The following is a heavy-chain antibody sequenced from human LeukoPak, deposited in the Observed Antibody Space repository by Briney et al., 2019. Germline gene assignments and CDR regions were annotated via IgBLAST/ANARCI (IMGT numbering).Heavy chain of an antibody. CDR1: GFTFSSYA. D-gene: IGHD2-15*01. Sequence: PGGSLRLSCAASGFTFSSYAMSCVRQPPGKGREWVSAISGSGGSTNYADSVKGRFTISRDNSKNTLYLQMNSLRAEDTAVYYCAKAVRFPTRLDYWGQGTLVTVSS. V-gene: IGHV3-23*01. CDR3: AKAVRFPTRLDY. J-gene: IGHJ4*02. CDR2: ISGSGGST.